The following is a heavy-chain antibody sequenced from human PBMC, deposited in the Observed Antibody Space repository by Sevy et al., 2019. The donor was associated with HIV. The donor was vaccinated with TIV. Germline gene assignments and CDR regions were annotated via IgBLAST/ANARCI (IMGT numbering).Heavy chain of an antibody. CDR3: AIDTGELLAGDAFDI. V-gene: IGHV3-74*01. CDR1: GFTFSSYW. J-gene: IGHJ3*02. CDR2: INNPGSST. Sequence: GGSLRLSCAASGFTFSSYWMHWVRQAPGKGLVWVSRINNPGSSTNYADSVKGRFTISRDNAKNTLYLQMNSLRAEDTAMYYCAIDTGELLAGDAFDIWGQGTMVTVSS. D-gene: IGHD1-26*01.